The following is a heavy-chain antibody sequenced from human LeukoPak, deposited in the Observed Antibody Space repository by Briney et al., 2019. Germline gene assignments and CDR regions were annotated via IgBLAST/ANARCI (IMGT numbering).Heavy chain of an antibody. V-gene: IGHV3-48*01. CDR3: ARDPSAIVGATVSDY. D-gene: IGHD1-26*01. J-gene: IGHJ4*02. CDR1: GFTFSSYS. CDR2: ISSSSSTI. Sequence: GGSLRPSCAASGFTFSSYSMNWVRQAPGKGLEWVSYISSSSSTIYYADSVKGRFTISKDNAKNSLYLQMNSLRAEDTAVYYCARDPSAIVGATVSDYWGQGTLVTVSS.